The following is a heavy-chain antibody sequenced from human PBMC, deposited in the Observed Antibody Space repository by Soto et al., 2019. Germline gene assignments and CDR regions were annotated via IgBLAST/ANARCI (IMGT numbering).Heavy chain of an antibody. D-gene: IGHD3-10*01. CDR3: ARDYYTSGNYYNV. CDR1: GYTFTSYA. CDR2: ISTDNVNT. J-gene: IGHJ4*02. V-gene: IGHV1-18*01. Sequence: ASVKVSCKVSGYTFTSYAMNWVRQAPGQGLEWMGWISTDNVNTNYAQRLQDRVTMTTDSSTTTAYMELRSLRSDVTAVYYCARDYYTSGNYYNVWGQGTLVTVSS.